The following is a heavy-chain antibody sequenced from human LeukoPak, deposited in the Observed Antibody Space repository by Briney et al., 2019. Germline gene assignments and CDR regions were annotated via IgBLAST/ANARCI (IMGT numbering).Heavy chain of an antibody. CDR3: ARGAYCSGGSCYLSPVGYFDY. J-gene: IGHJ4*02. D-gene: IGHD2-15*01. V-gene: IGHV1-2*02. Sequence: ASVKVSCKASEYTFTGYYMHWVRQAPGQGLEWMGWINPNSGGTNYAQKFQGRVTMTRDTSISTAYMELSSLRSEDTAVYYCARGAYCSGGSCYLSPVGYFDYWGQGTLVTVSS. CDR1: EYTFTGYY. CDR2: INPNSGGT.